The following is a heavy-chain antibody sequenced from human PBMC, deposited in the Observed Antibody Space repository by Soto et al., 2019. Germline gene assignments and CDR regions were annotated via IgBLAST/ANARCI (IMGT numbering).Heavy chain of an antibody. CDR1: GGTFSSYA. CDR3: ASGPDPDRYNWFDP. V-gene: IGHV1-69*12. D-gene: IGHD3-10*01. Sequence: QVQLVQSGAEVKKPGSSVKVSCKASGGTFSSYAISWVRQAPGQGLEWMGGIIPIFGTANYAQKFQGRVTITADESTRTAYMELSRLRSEDTAVYYCASGPDPDRYNWFDPWGQGTLVTVSS. CDR2: IIPIFGTA. J-gene: IGHJ5*02.